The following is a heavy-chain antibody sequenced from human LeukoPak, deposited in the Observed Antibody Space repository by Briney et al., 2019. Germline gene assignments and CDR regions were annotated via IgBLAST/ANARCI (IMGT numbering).Heavy chain of an antibody. CDR2: IGGSGSGGDT. J-gene: IGHJ4*02. Sequence: GGSLRLSCAASGFTFSSYAMSWVRQAPGKGLEWVSAIGGSGSGGDTYYADSVKGRFTISRDNSKNTLYLQMSSLRAEDTAVYYCAKDKAGSTAYYFDYWGQGTLVTVSS. CDR3: AKDKAGSTAYYFDY. D-gene: IGHD6-13*01. CDR1: GFTFSSYA. V-gene: IGHV3-23*01.